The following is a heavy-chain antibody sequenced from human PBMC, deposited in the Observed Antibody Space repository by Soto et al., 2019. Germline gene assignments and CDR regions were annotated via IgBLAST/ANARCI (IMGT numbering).Heavy chain of an antibody. CDR3: AKVAPRYSGFDFSQ. CDR2: ISYAGSNK. D-gene: IGHD5-12*01. V-gene: IGHV3-30*18. Sequence: VQLVESGGGVVQPGGSLRLSCEASGFSLSTYGMHWVRQAPGKGLEWVAVISYAGSNKYHADSVKGRFTISRDNSRTTLYLQMISLRLDDTAVYYCAKVAPRYSGFDFSQWGQGNLGSDSS. CDR1: GFSLSTYG. J-gene: IGHJ1*01.